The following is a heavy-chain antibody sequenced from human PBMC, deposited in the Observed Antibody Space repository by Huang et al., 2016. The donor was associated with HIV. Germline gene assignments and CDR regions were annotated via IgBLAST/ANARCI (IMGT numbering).Heavy chain of an antibody. CDR3: ARYYYASGLWFDP. CDR1: GGSIRSSSYY. J-gene: IGHJ5*02. CDR2: IYHSGST. V-gene: IGHV4-39*01. Sequence: QLQLQESGPGLVKPSETLSLTCTVSGGSIRSSSYYWGWIRQPPGKGLEWIGSIYHSGSTYYIPSLKSRVTISVDTSKNQFSLKLSSVTAADTAVYYCARYYYASGLWFDPWGQGTLVTVSS. D-gene: IGHD3-10*01.